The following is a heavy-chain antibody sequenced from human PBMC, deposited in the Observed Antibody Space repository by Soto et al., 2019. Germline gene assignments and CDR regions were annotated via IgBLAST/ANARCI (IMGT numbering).Heavy chain of an antibody. CDR1: GYTLTELS. V-gene: IGHV1-24*01. D-gene: IGHD3-22*01. Sequence: ASVKVSCKVSGYTLTELSMHWVRQAPGKGLEWMGGFDPEDGETIYAQKFQGRVTMTEDTSTDTAYMELSSLRSEDTAVYYCATAYYYDSSGYVPPDYWGQGTLVTVSS. CDR3: ATAYYYDSSGYVPPDY. J-gene: IGHJ4*02. CDR2: FDPEDGET.